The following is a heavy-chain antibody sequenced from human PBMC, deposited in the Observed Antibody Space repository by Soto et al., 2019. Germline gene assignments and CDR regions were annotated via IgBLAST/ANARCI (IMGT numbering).Heavy chain of an antibody. D-gene: IGHD3-3*01. CDR1: GYSFTTYW. Sequence: PGESLKISCKGSGYSFTTYWIAWVRQMPGKGLEWMGAIYPGDSDTRYSPSFQGQITISADKSINTAYLQWSHLKASDTGIYYCARRDLDWLHPWGQGTLVTVSS. CDR2: IYPGDSDT. CDR3: ARRDLDWLHP. V-gene: IGHV5-51*01. J-gene: IGHJ5*02.